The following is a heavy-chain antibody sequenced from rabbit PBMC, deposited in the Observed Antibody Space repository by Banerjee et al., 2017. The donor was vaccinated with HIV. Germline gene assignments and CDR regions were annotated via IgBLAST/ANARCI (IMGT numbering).Heavy chain of an antibody. CDR2: IYAGSSGSA. CDR3: ARWGSGWSLSL. J-gene: IGHJ4*01. CDR1: GFSFSSSHW. D-gene: IGHD1-1*01. V-gene: IGHV1S40*01. Sequence: QSLEESGGDLVKPGASLTLTCTASGFSFSSSHWICWVRQAPGKGLEWIGCIYAGSSGSAYDASWAKGRFTISKTASTTVTVQMTSLTAADTATYFCARWGSGWSLSLWGPGTLVTVS.